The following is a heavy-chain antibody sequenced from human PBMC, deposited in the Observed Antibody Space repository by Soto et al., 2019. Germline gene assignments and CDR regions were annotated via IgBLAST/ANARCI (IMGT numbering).Heavy chain of an antibody. CDR3: AKKVTIYAVDPADY. Sequence: GGSLRLSCAAFGFTFSDFGMSWVRQAPGKGLEWVSVISGSGDATYYAASVKGRFTLSRDNSKNTLYLQMNSLTVADTAVYYCAKKVTIYAVDPADYWGQGTQVTVSS. CDR1: GFTFSDFG. D-gene: IGHD3-3*01. V-gene: IGHV3-23*01. CDR2: ISGSGDAT. J-gene: IGHJ4*02.